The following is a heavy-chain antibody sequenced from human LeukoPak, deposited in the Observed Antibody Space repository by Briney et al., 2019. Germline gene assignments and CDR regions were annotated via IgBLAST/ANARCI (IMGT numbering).Heavy chain of an antibody. CDR1: GFTFSSYS. J-gene: IGHJ4*02. V-gene: IGHV3-21*01. D-gene: IGHD3-10*01. CDR2: ISSSSSYI. Sequence: GGSLRLSCAASGFTFSSYSMNWVRQAPGKGLEWVSSISSSSSYIYYADSVKGRFTISRDNAKNSLYLQMNSLRAEDTAVYYCARGTMVRGVRPFDYWGQGTLVTVSP. CDR3: ARGTMVRGVRPFDY.